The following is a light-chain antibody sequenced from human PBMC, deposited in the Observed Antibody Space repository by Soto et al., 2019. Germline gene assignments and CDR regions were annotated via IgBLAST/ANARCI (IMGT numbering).Light chain of an antibody. CDR3: LQHNSYLWT. Sequence: DIQMTQSPSSLSASVGDRVTITCRASQTISRYLNWYQQRPGKAPNLLIYSASSLQSGVPSRFSGSGSGTEFTLTISSLQPDDFATYYCLQHNSYLWTFGQGTKVDIK. V-gene: IGKV1-17*01. CDR1: QTISRY. J-gene: IGKJ1*01. CDR2: SAS.